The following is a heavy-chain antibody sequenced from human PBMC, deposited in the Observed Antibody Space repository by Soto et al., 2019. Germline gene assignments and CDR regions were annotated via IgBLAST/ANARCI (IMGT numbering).Heavy chain of an antibody. CDR1: GFTFSSYW. J-gene: IGHJ6*02. V-gene: IGHV3-74*01. CDR3: ASEYCSGGSCPLYYGMDV. CDR2: IKNDGTRT. Sequence: PGGSLRLSCAASGFTFSSYWMHWVRQAPGEGLVWVSRIKNDGTRTNYADSVKGRFTASRDNAKNTLYLQMNSLRAEDTAVYYCASEYCSGGSCPLYYGMDVWGQGTTVTVSS. D-gene: IGHD2-15*01.